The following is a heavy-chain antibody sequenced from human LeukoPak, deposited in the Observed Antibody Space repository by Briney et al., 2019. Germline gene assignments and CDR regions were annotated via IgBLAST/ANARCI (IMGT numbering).Heavy chain of an antibody. V-gene: IGHV3-23*01. CDR1: GFTFSSSA. J-gene: IGHJ5*02. CDR2: ISYSGSGT. Sequence: GGSLRLSCAASGFTFSSSAMAWVRHAPGKGLEWVSTISYSGSGTYYADSVKGRFTISRDNSENTVYLQMTSLRVEDTAVYYCAKYQRITIFGVAEGNWFDPWGQGTLVTVSS. D-gene: IGHD3-3*01. CDR3: AKYQRITIFGVAEGNWFDP.